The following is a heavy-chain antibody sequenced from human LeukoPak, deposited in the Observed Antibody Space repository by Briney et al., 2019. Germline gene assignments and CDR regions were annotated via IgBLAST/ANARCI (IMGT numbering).Heavy chain of an antibody. CDR2: IIPIFGTA. CDR3: ARTSCSGGSCYSHYYYYMDV. V-gene: IGHV1-69*05. D-gene: IGHD2-15*01. J-gene: IGHJ6*03. Sequence: SVKVSCKASGGTFSSYAISWVRQAPGQGLEWMGRIIPIFGTANYAQKFQGRVTITTDESTSTAYMELSSLSSEDTGVYYCARTSCSGGSCYSHYYYYMDVWGKGTTVTVSS. CDR1: GGTFSSYA.